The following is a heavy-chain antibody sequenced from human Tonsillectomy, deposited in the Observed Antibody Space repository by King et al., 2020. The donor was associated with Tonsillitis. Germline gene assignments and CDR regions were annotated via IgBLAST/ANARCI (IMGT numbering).Heavy chain of an antibody. CDR3: ARDPGYDILTGYSPYWYFDL. V-gene: IGHV4-59*01. J-gene: IGHJ2*01. CDR1: GGSISSYY. D-gene: IGHD3-9*01. Sequence: VQLQESGPGLVKPSETLSLTCTVSGGSISSYYWSWLRQPPGKGLEWIGYIYYSGSTNCNPSLKSRVTIAVDTSKNEFSLKLSSVTAADTAVYYCARDPGYDILTGYSPYWYFDLWGRGTLVTVSS. CDR2: IYYSGST.